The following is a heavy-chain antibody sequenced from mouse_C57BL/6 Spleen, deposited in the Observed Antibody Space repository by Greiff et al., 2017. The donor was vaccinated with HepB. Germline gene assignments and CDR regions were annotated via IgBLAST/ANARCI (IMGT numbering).Heavy chain of an antibody. J-gene: IGHJ4*01. D-gene: IGHD2-3*01. CDR3: ATRYDGYYLYAMDY. CDR2: IYPGSGNT. Sequence: QVQLQQSGPELVKPGASVKISCKASGYSFTSYYIHWVKQRPGQGLEWIGWIYPGSGNTKYNEKFKGKATLTADTSSSTAYMQLSSLTSEDSAVYYCATRYDGYYLYAMDYWGQGTSVTVSS. V-gene: IGHV1-66*01. CDR1: GYSFTSYY.